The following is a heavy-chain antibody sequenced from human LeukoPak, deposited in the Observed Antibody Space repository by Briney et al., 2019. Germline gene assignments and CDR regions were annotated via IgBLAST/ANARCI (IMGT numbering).Heavy chain of an antibody. Sequence: PGWCLRLSCSASGFTFRSYAMHWVRQAPGKGLEYVSAISRNGGSTYYADSVKGRFTISRDNSKNTLYLQMSSLRAEDTAVYYCVKNIDYDYYDYGMDVWGKGTTVTVSS. V-gene: IGHV3-64D*06. CDR3: VKNIDYDYYDYGMDV. CDR2: ISRNGGST. CDR1: GFTFRSYA. J-gene: IGHJ6*04. D-gene: IGHD4-17*01.